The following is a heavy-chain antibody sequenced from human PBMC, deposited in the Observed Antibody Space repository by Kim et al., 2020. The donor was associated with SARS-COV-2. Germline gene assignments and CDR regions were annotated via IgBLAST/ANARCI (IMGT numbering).Heavy chain of an antibody. CDR2: INAGNGNT. Sequence: ASVKVSCKASGYTFTSYAMHWVRQAPGQRLEWMGWINAGNGNTKYSQKFQGRVTITRDTSASTAYMELSSLRSEDTAVYYCARDGIPQTLAAANYFDYWGQGTLVTVSS. CDR3: ARDGIPQTLAAANYFDY. D-gene: IGHD2-15*01. V-gene: IGHV1-3*01. J-gene: IGHJ4*02. CDR1: GYTFTSYA.